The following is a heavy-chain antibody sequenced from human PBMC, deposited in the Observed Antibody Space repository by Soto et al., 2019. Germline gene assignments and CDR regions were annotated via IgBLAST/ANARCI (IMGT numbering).Heavy chain of an antibody. D-gene: IGHD2-15*01. CDR3: AKDGPRYCSGGSCYSD. Sequence: PGGSLRLSCAASGFTFSSYAMSWVRQAPGKGLEWVSAISGSGGSTDYADSVKGRFTISRDNSKNTLYLQMNSLRAEDTAVYYCAKDGPRYCSGGSCYSDWGQGTLVTVSS. V-gene: IGHV3-23*01. CDR1: GFTFSSYA. CDR2: ISGSGGST. J-gene: IGHJ4*02.